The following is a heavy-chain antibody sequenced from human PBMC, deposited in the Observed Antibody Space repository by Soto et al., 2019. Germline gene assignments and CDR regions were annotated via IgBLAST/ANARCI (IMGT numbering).Heavy chain of an antibody. CDR3: ARQGKDYIWGSYLGAFDI. V-gene: IGHV4-59*08. CDR2: IYYSGST. D-gene: IGHD3-16*01. CDR1: GGSISSYY. Sequence: PSETLSLTCTVSGGSISSYYWSWIRQPPGKGLEWIGYIYYSGSTNYNPSLKSRVTISVDTSKNQFSLKLSSVTAADTAVYYCARQGKDYIWGSYLGAFDIWGQGTMVTV. J-gene: IGHJ3*02.